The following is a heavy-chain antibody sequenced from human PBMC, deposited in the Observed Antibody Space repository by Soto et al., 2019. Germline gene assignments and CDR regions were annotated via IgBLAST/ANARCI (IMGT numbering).Heavy chain of an antibody. CDR1: GGSISSHY. J-gene: IGHJ6*02. CDR2: IYYSGST. CDR3: ARHNGPLYVGYYYDMDV. V-gene: IGHV4-59*08. Sequence: PSETLSLTCTVSGGSISSHYWSWIRQPPGNGLEWIGYIYYSGSTNYNPSLKSRLSISVDTSKNQFSLKLSSVTAADTAVYYCARHNGPLYVGYYYDMDVWGQGTTVTV. D-gene: IGHD3-16*01.